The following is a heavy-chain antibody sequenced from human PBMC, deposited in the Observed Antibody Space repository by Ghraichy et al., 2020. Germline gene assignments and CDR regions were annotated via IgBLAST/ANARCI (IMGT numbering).Heavy chain of an antibody. V-gene: IGHV1-69*04. CDR2: ITPILDAA. D-gene: IGHD1-26*01. Sequence: SVKVSCKASGGTFSSYAISWVRQAPGQGLEWMGRITPILDAAHSAQTFQGRLTIAADKSTSTAYMELSSLRSEDTAIYYCAREYSGKYSGAFDIWGQGTQVTVSS. CDR1: GGTFSSYA. CDR3: AREYSGKYSGAFDI. J-gene: IGHJ3*02.